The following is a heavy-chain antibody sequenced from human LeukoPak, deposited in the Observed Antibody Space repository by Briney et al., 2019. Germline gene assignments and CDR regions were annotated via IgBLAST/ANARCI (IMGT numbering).Heavy chain of an antibody. J-gene: IGHJ4*02. CDR1: GSSITSDFF. CDR2: IYHSWGI. CDR3: ARNVTAGFFDY. V-gene: IGHV4-38-2*01. D-gene: IGHD1-1*01. Sequence: PSETLSLTCAVSGSSITSDFFWGWIRQPPGKGLEWIATIYHSWGIYFNPSLKSRVTISLDVSKNQFSLKLTSLTAADTAIYYCARNVTAGFFDYWGKGILVTVSS.